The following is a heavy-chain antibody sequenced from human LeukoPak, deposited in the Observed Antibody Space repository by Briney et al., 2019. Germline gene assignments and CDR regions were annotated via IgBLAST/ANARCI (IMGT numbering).Heavy chain of an antibody. D-gene: IGHD6-13*01. CDR2: IYYSGST. Sequence: SETLSLTCTVSGGSISSSSYYWGWIRQPPGKGLEWIGSIYYSGSTYYNSSLKSRVTISVDTSKNQFSLKLSSVTAADTAVYYCARLRQGSSPPPYYMDVWGKGTTVTVSS. CDR3: ARLRQGSSPPPYYMDV. J-gene: IGHJ6*03. V-gene: IGHV4-39*01. CDR1: GGSISSSSYY.